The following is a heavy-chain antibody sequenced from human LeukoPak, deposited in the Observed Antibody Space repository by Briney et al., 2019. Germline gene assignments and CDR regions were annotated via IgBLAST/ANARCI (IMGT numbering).Heavy chain of an antibody. CDR1: GGSISSGSYY. D-gene: IGHD3-9*01. Sequence: SETLSLTCTVSGGSISSGSYYWSWIRQPPGKGLEWIGEINHSGSTNYNPSLKSRVTISVDTSKNQFSLKLSSVTAADTAVYYCARQQDILTGYDNWFDPWGQGTLVTVSS. V-gene: IGHV4-39*01. J-gene: IGHJ5*02. CDR2: INHSGST. CDR3: ARQQDILTGYDNWFDP.